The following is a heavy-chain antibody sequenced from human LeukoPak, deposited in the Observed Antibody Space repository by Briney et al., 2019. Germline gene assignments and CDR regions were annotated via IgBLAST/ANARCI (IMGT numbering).Heavy chain of an antibody. CDR3: ARDMRAAGNYFDY. CDR1: GFTFSSYA. CDR2: ISYDGSNK. V-gene: IGHV3-30-3*01. D-gene: IGHD6-13*01. Sequence: GGSLRLSCAASGFTFSSYAMHWVRQAPGKGLEWVAVISYDGSNKYYADSVKGRFTISRDNSKNTLYLQMNSLRAEDTAVYYCARDMRAAGNYFDYWGQGTLVTVSS. J-gene: IGHJ4*02.